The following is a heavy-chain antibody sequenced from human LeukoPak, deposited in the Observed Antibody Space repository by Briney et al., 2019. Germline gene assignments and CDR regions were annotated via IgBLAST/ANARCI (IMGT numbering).Heavy chain of an antibody. V-gene: IGHV1-8*01. J-gene: IGHJ4*02. CDR3: VRTPPNWGADF. Sequence: ASVKVSCKASGYTFTSYDINWMRQATGQGLEWMGWMSPNSGNTGYAQKFRGRVTMTRDTSIGTAYLELSSLRSEDSAVYYCVRTPPNWGADFWGQGTLVTVSS. D-gene: IGHD7-27*01. CDR1: GYTFTSYD. CDR2: MSPNSGNT.